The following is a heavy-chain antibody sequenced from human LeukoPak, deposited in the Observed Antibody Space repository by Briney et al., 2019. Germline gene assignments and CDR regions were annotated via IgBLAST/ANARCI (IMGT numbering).Heavy chain of an antibody. D-gene: IGHD1-26*01. CDR3: AKSRGSTLFDS. J-gene: IGHJ4*02. V-gene: IGHV3-23*01. CDR2: INGGGDKT. CDR1: GFSFTSYA. Sequence: GGSLRPSCAASGFSFTSYAMSWVRQAPGKGLEWVSGINGGGDKTYYRDSVKGRITISRDNSKNTLYLQMNSLRAEDTAIYYCAKSRGSTLFDSWGQGTLVTVSS.